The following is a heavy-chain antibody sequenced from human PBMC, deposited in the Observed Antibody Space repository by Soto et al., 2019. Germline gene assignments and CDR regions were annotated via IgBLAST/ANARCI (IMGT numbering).Heavy chain of an antibody. D-gene: IGHD4-17*01. J-gene: IGHJ4*02. CDR3: ARDLYGDYETFTFDY. V-gene: IGHV3-30-3*01. CDR2: ISYDGSSK. CDR1: GFTFSSYA. Sequence: VGSLRLSCAASGFTFSSYAMHWVRQAPGKGLEWVAVISYDGSSKYYADSVKGRFTISRDNSKNTLYLQMNSLRAEDTAVYYCARDLYGDYETFTFDYWGQGTLVTVSS.